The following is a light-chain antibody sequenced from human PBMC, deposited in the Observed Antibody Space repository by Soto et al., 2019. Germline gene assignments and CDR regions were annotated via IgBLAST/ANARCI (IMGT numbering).Light chain of an antibody. V-gene: IGLV2-14*01. CDR3: SSYTSSSTVV. J-gene: IGLJ2*01. Sequence: QSALTQPASVSGSPGQSITISCTGTSSDVGGYNYVSWYQHHPGKAPKLMIYEVSNRPSGVSNRFSGSKSGKTASLTISGLQAEDEADYYCSSYTSSSTVVFGGGTKLTVL. CDR1: SSDVGGYNY. CDR2: EVS.